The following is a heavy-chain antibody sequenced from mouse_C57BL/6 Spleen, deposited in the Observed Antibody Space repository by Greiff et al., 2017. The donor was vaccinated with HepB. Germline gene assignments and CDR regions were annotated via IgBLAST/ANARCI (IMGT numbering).Heavy chain of an antibody. Sequence: VQVVESGAELAKPGASVKLSCKASGYTFTSYWMHWVKQRPGQGLEWIGYINPSSGYTKYNQKFKDKATLTADKSSSTAYMQLSSLIYEDSAVYYCARGGIYYGNYFDYWGQGTTLTVSS. D-gene: IGHD2-1*01. CDR3: ARGGIYYGNYFDY. CDR2: INPSSGYT. J-gene: IGHJ2*01. CDR1: GYTFTSYW. V-gene: IGHV1-7*01.